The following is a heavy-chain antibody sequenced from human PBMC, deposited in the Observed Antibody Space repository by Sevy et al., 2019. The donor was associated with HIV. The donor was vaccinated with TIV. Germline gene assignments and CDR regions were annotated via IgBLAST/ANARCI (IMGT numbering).Heavy chain of an antibody. CDR2: ISYDEREI. CDR1: GFTFHRYA. Sequence: GSLRLSCAASGFTFHRYAMHWVRQVPGKGLEWLSYISYDEREIYYAEFVKGRFTVSRDNSKNTMYLQMNSLRPEDTAMYHCARRDLNHKFLIDYWGQGTRVTVSS. V-gene: IGHV3-30*03. J-gene: IGHJ4*02. CDR3: ARRDLNHKFLIDY.